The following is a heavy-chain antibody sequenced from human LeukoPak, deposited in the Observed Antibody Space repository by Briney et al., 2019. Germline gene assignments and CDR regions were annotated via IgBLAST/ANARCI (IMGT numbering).Heavy chain of an antibody. D-gene: IGHD3-10*01. Sequence: GGSLRLSCAASGFTFSSHAMSWVRQVPGKGLEWVSEIGESGAATHYADSVKGRFTISRDNSRNTLSLQMNSLGVEDAAVYYCEKNYGSGSSYGHWGQGTLVTVSS. J-gene: IGHJ4*02. V-gene: IGHV3-23*01. CDR1: GFTFSSHA. CDR2: IGESGAAT. CDR3: EKNYGSGSSYGH.